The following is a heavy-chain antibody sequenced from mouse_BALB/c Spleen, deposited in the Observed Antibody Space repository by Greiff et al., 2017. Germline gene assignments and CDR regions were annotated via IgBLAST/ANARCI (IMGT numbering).Heavy chain of an antibody. Sequence: VQLKESGGGLVQPGGSLRLSCATSGFTFTDYYMSWVRPPPGKALEWLGFIRNKANGYTTEYSASVKGRFTISRDNSQSILYLQMNTRRAEDSATYDCARAYGNYGAMDYWGQGTSVTVSS. CDR2: IRNKANGYTT. CDR1: GFTFTDYY. D-gene: IGHD2-1*01. V-gene: IGHV7-3*02. CDR3: ARAYGNYGAMDY. J-gene: IGHJ4*01.